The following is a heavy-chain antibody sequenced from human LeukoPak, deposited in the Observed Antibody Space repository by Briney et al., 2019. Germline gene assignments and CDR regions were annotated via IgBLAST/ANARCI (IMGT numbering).Heavy chain of an antibody. J-gene: IGHJ5*02. CDR3: ARVPDGYNLGTYFDP. V-gene: IGHV3-15*01. CDR1: GFTFSNAW. Sequence: GGSLRLSCAASGFTFSNAWMSWVRQAPGKGLEWVGRIKSKTDGGTTDYAAPVKGRFTISRDNAKNSLYLQMNSLRAEDTAVYYCARVPDGYNLGTYFDPWGQGTLVAVSS. CDR2: IKSKTDGGTT. D-gene: IGHD5-24*01.